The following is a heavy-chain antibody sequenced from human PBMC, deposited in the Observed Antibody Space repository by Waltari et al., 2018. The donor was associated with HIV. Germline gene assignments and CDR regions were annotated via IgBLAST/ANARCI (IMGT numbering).Heavy chain of an antibody. CDR3: AREKKIPEKYHGMDV. V-gene: IGHV1-3*01. CDR2: INAGNGNT. Sequence: QVQLVQSGAEVKKPGASVKVSCKPSGHTFTSYSMHWVRQPPGRRFEWMGWINAGNGNTKYSQKMQGRVTITRDTSASTAYMELTSLRSEDTAVYYCAREKKIPEKYHGMDVWGQGTTVTVSS. CDR1: GHTFTSYS. J-gene: IGHJ6*02.